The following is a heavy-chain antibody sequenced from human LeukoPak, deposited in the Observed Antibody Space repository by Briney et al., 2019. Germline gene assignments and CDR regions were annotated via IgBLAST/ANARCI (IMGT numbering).Heavy chain of an antibody. CDR2: IYDSQST. D-gene: IGHD6-19*01. V-gene: IGHV4-30-2*01. J-gene: IGHJ4*02. CDR3: ARAGSGWYGNFDY. Sequence: TSQTLSLTCAVSGGSISSGGYWWSWTRQQGGKGLEWSGYIYDSQSTYSNPSLKSRVPISVDRSKNQFSLKLSSVTAADTAVYYCARAGSGWYGNFDYWGQGTLVTVSS. CDR1: GGSISSGGYW.